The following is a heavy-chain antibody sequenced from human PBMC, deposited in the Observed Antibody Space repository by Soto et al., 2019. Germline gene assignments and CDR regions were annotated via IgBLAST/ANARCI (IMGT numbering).Heavy chain of an antibody. J-gene: IGHJ4*02. Sequence: QVQLVESGGGVVQPGRSLRLSCAASGFTFSSYGMHWVRQAPGKGLEWVAVISDDGSNKYYADSVKGRFTISRDNSKNTLYLQMNSLRAEDTAVYYCARAGGLLLDYWGQGTLVTVSS. V-gene: IGHV3-30*03. D-gene: IGHD2-15*01. CDR2: ISDDGSNK. CDR1: GFTFSSYG. CDR3: ARAGGLLLDY.